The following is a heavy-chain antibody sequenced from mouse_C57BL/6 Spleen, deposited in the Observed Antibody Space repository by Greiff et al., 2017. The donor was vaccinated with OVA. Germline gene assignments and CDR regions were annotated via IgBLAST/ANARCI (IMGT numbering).Heavy chain of an antibody. D-gene: IGHD2-3*01. CDR3: ARRGDGYPLDY. J-gene: IGHJ2*01. CDR2: IYPRSGNT. Sequence: QVQLQQSGAELARPGASVKQSCKASGYTFTSYGISWVKQRTGQGLEWIGEIYPRSGNTYYNEKFKGKATLTADKSSSTAYMELRSLTSEDSAVYFCARRGDGYPLDYWGQGTTLTVSS. V-gene: IGHV1-81*01. CDR1: GYTFTSYG.